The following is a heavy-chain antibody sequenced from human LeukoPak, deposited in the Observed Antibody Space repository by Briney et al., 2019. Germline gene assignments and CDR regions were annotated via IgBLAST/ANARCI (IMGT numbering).Heavy chain of an antibody. CDR3: ARDRAATRDWVEFDP. CDR1: GFSVSNYY. CDR2: MRGSGET. J-gene: IGHJ5*02. D-gene: IGHD2-21*01. V-gene: IGHV3-66*03. Sequence: GGSLRPSCAVSGFSVSNYYMSWVRQAPGKGLEWVSLMRGSGETFYADSVKGRFTISRDDSKNTVYLQMSSLRVEDTAVYFCARDRAATRDWVEFDPWGQGTLVTVSS.